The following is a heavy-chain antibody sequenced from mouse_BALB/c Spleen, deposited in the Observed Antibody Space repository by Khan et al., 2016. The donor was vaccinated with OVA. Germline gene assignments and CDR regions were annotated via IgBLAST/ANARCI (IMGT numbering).Heavy chain of an antibody. CDR1: GYTFTDYY. V-gene: IGHV1-77*01. Sequence: QVRLQQSGAELARPGASVKLSCKASGYTFTDYYINWVKQRTGQGLEWIGEISPGSGDTYYNARFKGKATLTADKSSSTAYMQLSSLTSEDSAVYFCSVRNYFGFTFAYWGQGTLLTVSA. D-gene: IGHD1-2*01. CDR3: SVRNYFGFTFAY. J-gene: IGHJ3*01. CDR2: ISPGSGDT.